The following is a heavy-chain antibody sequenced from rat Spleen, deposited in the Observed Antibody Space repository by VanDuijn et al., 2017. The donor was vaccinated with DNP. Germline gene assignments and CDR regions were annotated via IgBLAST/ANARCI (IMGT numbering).Heavy chain of an antibody. CDR2: MWSGGST. CDR3: TSYYSGDFHY. V-gene: IGHV2S63*01. D-gene: IGHD1-1*01. CDR1: GFSLTDYS. J-gene: IGHJ2*01. Sequence: EVQLKESGPGLVQPSQTLSLTCTVSGFSLTDYSVHWVRQPPGKGLEWMGLMWSGGSTAYNSALKSRLSISRDTSKSQVFLKMNSLPTEDTAIYYCTSYYSGDFHYWGQGVMVTVSS.